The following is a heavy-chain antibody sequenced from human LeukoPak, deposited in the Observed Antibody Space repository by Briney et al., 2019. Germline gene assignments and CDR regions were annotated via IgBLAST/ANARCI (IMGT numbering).Heavy chain of an antibody. CDR3: ARDILYCSTTRCYAYDY. Sequence: GGSLRLSCVASGFTLSSYAMSWVRQAPGAGLDWVSAISGGGTNIYYPDSVKGRFTISRDNSKNTVYLQMNSLRSEDTAVYYCARDILYCSTTRCYAYDYWGQGTLVTVSS. CDR1: GFTLSSYA. CDR2: ISGGGTNI. V-gene: IGHV3-23*01. J-gene: IGHJ4*02. D-gene: IGHD2-2*01.